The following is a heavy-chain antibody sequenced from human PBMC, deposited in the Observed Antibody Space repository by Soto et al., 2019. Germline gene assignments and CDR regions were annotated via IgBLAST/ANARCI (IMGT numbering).Heavy chain of an antibody. V-gene: IGHV1-3*01. J-gene: IGHJ4*02. CDR1: GYTFTSYA. Sequence: ASVKVSCKASGYTFTSYAVHLVRQAPGQRLEWMGWINAGNGNTKYSQKFQGRVTITRDTSASTAYMELSSLRSEDTAVYYCARGRQLVHFDYRGQGTLVTVSS. CDR2: INAGNGNT. CDR3: ARGRQLVHFDY. D-gene: IGHD6-6*01.